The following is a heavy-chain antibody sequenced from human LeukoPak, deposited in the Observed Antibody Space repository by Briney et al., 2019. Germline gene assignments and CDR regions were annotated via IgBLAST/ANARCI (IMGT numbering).Heavy chain of an antibody. CDR2: INHSGST. J-gene: IGHJ4*02. D-gene: IGHD2-2*01. CDR3: ARGSLLGYCSSTSCWTHYYFDY. V-gene: IGHV4-34*01. CDR1: GGSFSGYY. Sequence: PSETLSLTCAVYGGSFSGYYWSWIRQPPGKGLGWIGEINHSGSTNYNPSLKSRVTISVDTSKNQFSLKLSSVTAADTAVYYCARGSLLGYCSSTSCWTHYYFDYWGQGTLVTVSS.